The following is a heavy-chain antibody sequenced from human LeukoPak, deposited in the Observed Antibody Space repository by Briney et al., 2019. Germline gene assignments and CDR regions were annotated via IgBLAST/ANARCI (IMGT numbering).Heavy chain of an antibody. CDR1: GYTFTGYY. Sequence: ASMKVSCKASGYTFTGYYMHWVRQVPGQGLEWMGWINPNSGGTNYAQKFQGRVTMTRDTSISTAYMELSRLRSDDTAVYYCARSQQLVWDNWFDPWGQGTLVTVSS. CDR3: ARSQQLVWDNWFDP. CDR2: INPNSGGT. V-gene: IGHV1-2*02. J-gene: IGHJ5*02. D-gene: IGHD6-13*01.